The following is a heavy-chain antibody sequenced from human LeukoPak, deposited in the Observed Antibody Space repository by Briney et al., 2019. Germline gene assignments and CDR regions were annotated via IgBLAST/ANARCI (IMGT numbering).Heavy chain of an antibody. CDR3: ARGSGDSYGYPLDY. V-gene: IGHV4-4*07. J-gene: IGHJ4*02. CDR2: IYTSGST. Sequence: SETLSLTCTVSGFAISNYYWSWIRQPAGKGLEWIGSIYTSGSTNYNPSLKSRVTMSVDTSKNQFSLQLSSVTAADTAVYYCARGSGDSYGYPLDYWGQGTLVTVSS. D-gene: IGHD5-18*01. CDR1: GFAISNYY.